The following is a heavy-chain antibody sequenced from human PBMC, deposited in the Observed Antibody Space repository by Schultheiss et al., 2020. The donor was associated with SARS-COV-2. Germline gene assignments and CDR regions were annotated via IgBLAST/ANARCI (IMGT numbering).Heavy chain of an antibody. CDR2: IYYSGST. Sequence: SQTLSLTCTVSGGSISSGDYYWSWIRQHPGKGLEWIGYIYYSGSTYYNPSLKSRVTISVDTSKNQFSLKLSSVTAADTAVYYCARDNVLLTYYYDSSGYPIYYYYGMDVWGQGTTVTVSS. V-gene: IGHV4-31*03. CDR3: ARDNVLLTYYYDSSGYPIYYYYGMDV. J-gene: IGHJ6*02. CDR1: GGSISSGDYY. D-gene: IGHD3-22*01.